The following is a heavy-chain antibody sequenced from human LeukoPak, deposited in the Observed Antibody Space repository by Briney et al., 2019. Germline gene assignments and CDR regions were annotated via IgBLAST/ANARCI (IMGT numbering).Heavy chain of an antibody. D-gene: IGHD2-2*02. J-gene: IGHJ3*02. Sequence: PSETLSLTCTVSGGSISSSSYYWGWIRQPPGKGLEWIGSIYYSGSTYYNPSLKSRVTISVDTSKNQFSLKLSSVTAADTAVYYCARVKTLWVVPAAIRRSAFDIWGQGTMVTVSS. CDR2: IYYSGST. CDR3: ARVKTLWVVPAAIRRSAFDI. CDR1: GGSISSSSYY. V-gene: IGHV4-39*07.